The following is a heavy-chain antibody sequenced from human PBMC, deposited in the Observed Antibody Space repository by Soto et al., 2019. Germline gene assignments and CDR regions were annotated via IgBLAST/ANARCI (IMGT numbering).Heavy chain of an antibody. Sequence: GGSLRVSCAASGFTFSSYAMSWVRQAPGKGPEWVSAISGSDGSTYYADSVKGRFTISRDNSKNTLYLQMNSLRAEDTAVYYCAKDKDYSGYDWVDYWGQGTLVTVSS. J-gene: IGHJ4*02. CDR2: ISGSDGST. V-gene: IGHV3-23*01. CDR1: GFTFSSYA. D-gene: IGHD5-12*01. CDR3: AKDKDYSGYDWVDY.